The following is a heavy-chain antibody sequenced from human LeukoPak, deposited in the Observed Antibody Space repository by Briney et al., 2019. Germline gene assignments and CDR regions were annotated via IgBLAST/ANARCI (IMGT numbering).Heavy chain of an antibody. CDR3: ARDHKGYSYGYRRGYSDYYYMDV. D-gene: IGHD5-18*01. Sequence: GGSLRLSCAASGFTLSSFAMHWVRQTPGKGLEWVAVISYDGSNKYYADSVKGRFTISRDNSKNTLYLQMNSLRAEDTAVYYCARDHKGYSYGYRRGYSDYYYMDVWGKGTTVTVSS. CDR1: GFTLSSFA. CDR2: ISYDGSNK. J-gene: IGHJ6*03. V-gene: IGHV3-30*04.